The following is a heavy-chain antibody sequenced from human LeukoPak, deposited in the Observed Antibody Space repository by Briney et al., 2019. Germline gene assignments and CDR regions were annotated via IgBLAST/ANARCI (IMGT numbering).Heavy chain of an antibody. CDR1: GYTFTGYY. J-gene: IGHJ4*02. CDR2: INPKSGGT. Sequence: ASVKVSCKASGYTFTGYYIHWVRQAPGQGLEWMGWINPKSGGTNYAQKFRGRVTMTRDTSISTAYMELSGLRSDDTAVYYCARDSGLGPTWHPFDHWGQGTPVTVS. D-gene: IGHD1-26*01. V-gene: IGHV1-2*02. CDR3: ARDSGLGPTWHPFDH.